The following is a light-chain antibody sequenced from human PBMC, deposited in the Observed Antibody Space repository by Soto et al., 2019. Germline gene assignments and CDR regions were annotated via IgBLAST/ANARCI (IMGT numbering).Light chain of an antibody. V-gene: IGKV3-15*01. CDR2: DAS. CDR1: QSVSSS. J-gene: IGKJ2*01. CDR3: QQYNNWPPYT. Sequence: EIVMTQSPATLSVSPGERATLSCRASQSVSSSLAWYQQKPGQAPRLLMYDASTRATGIPARFSGSGSGTEFTLTISSLQSEDFAVYYCQQYNNWPPYTFGQGTKLEIK.